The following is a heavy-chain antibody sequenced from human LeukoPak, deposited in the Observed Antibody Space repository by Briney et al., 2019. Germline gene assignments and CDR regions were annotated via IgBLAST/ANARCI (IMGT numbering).Heavy chain of an antibody. CDR1: GFTFSSCA. CDR3: AKVKAAEMATIFGFDY. V-gene: IGHV3-23*01. CDR2: ISGSGGST. D-gene: IGHD5-24*01. Sequence: GGSLRLSCAASGFTFSSCAMSWVRQAPGKGLEWVSAISGSGGSTYYADSVKGRFTISRDNSKNTLYLQMNSLRAEDTAVYYCAKVKAAEMATIFGFDYWGQGTLVTVSS. J-gene: IGHJ4*02.